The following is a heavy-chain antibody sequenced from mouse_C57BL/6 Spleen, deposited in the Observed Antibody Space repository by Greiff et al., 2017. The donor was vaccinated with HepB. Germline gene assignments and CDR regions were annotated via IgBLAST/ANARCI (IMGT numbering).Heavy chain of an antibody. Sequence: QVQLQQPGAELVRPGSSVKLSCKASGYTFTSYWMHWVKQRPIQGLEWIGNIDPSDSETHYNQKFKDKATLTVDKSSSTAYMQISSLTSEDSAVYYCARNYGSSYKDWFAYWGQGTLVTVSA. V-gene: IGHV1-52*01. D-gene: IGHD1-1*01. CDR2: IDPSDSET. CDR3: ARNYGSSYKDWFAY. CDR1: GYTFTSYW. J-gene: IGHJ3*01.